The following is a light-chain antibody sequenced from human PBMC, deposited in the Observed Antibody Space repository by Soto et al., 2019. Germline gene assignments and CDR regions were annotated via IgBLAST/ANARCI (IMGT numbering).Light chain of an antibody. CDR3: QQSYSTPWT. V-gene: IGKV1-39*01. Sequence: DIQMTQSPSSLSASVGDRVTITCRASQSISSYLNWYHQKPGKAPKLLIYAASSLQSGVPSRFSGSGSGSDFTLTISSLQPEDFATYYCQQSYSTPWTFRQGTKVEIK. J-gene: IGKJ1*01. CDR1: QSISSY. CDR2: AAS.